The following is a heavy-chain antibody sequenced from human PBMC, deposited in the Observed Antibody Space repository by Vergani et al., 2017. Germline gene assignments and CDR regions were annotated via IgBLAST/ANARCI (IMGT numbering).Heavy chain of an antibody. CDR1: GFTFSDYY. Sequence: QVQLVESGGGLVKPGGSLRLSCAASGFTFSDYYMSWIRQAPGKGLEWVSYISSSSSYTNYADSVKGRFTISSDNAKNSLYLQMNSLRAEDTAVYYCARDRNSGSFDYWGQGTLVTVSS. CDR2: ISSSSSYT. D-gene: IGHD1-26*01. CDR3: ARDRNSGSFDY. V-gene: IGHV3-11*06. J-gene: IGHJ4*02.